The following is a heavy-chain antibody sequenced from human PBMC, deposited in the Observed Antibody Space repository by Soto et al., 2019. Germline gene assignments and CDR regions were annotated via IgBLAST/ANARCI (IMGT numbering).Heavy chain of an antibody. V-gene: IGHV4-4*02. CDR3: ARDPAAAGTFDY. CDR2: IYDGGSA. J-gene: IGHJ4*02. CDR1: SGSVNSSNW. Sequence: QVQLRESGPGLMKPSGTLFLTCAVSSGSVNSSNWWSWVRQPPGKGLEWIGEIYDGGSANYNPSLRSRVTMSVDKSKNQVFLQLSSVTAADTAVYYCARDPAAAGTFDYWGQGTLVTVSS. D-gene: IGHD6-13*01.